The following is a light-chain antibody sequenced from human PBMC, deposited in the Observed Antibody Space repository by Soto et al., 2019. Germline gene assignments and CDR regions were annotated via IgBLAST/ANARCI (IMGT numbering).Light chain of an antibody. CDR1: SSDVGAYNF. V-gene: IGLV2-14*01. Sequence: QAVVTQPASVSGSPGQSISISCTGTSSDVGAYNFVSWYQQHPGKAPKVMIYEVRNRPSGASNRFSGSKSGNTASLTISGLQAEDEADYYCSSYTRSSAVVFGGGTKLTVL. CDR2: EVR. J-gene: IGLJ2*01. CDR3: SSYTRSSAVV.